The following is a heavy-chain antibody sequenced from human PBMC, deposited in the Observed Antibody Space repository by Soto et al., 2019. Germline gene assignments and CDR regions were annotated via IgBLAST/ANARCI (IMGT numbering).Heavy chain of an antibody. J-gene: IGHJ3*02. V-gene: IGHV3-73*01. CDR3: TRVDAPVDRAFDI. CDR1: GFSISGSG. Sequence: EVQLVESGGGLVQPGGSLRLACAASGFSISGSGIHWVRQASGKGLEWVARIRDRTNGYASGYAASVQGRFSISRDDSKNTAFLQMNSLNTEDAAVYYCTRVDAPVDRAFDIWGQGTMVTVSS. CDR2: IRDRTNGYAS.